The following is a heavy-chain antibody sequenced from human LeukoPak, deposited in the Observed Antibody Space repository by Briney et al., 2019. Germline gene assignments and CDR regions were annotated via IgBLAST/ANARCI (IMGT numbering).Heavy chain of an antibody. J-gene: IGHJ4*02. CDR3: AKVRRVQLWAVFDY. CDR1: GFTFDDYA. D-gene: IGHD5-18*01. Sequence: PGRSLRLPCAASGFTFDDYAMHWVRQAPGKGLEWVSGISWNSGSIGCADSVKGRFTISRDNAKNSLYLQMNSLRAEDTALYYCAKVRRVQLWAVFDYWGQGTLVTVSS. V-gene: IGHV3-9*01. CDR2: ISWNSGSI.